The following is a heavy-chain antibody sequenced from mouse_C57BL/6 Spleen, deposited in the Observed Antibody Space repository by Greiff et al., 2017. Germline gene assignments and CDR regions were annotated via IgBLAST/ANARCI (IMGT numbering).Heavy chain of an antibody. Sequence: VQLQESGAELVKPGASVKMSCKASGYAFTTYPIEWMKQNHGKSLEWIGNFHPYNDDTKYNEKFKGKATLTVEKSSSTVYLELSRLTSDDSAVYYCARAYYDYGGYAMDYWGQGTSVTVSS. D-gene: IGHD2-4*01. V-gene: IGHV1-47*01. CDR1: GYAFTTYP. J-gene: IGHJ4*01. CDR3: ARAYYDYGGYAMDY. CDR2: FHPYNDDT.